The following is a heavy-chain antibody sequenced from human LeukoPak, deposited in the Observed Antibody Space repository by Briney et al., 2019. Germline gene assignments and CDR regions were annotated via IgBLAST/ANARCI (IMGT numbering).Heavy chain of an antibody. CDR1: GASISSHY. D-gene: IGHD3-9*01. Sequence: PSETLTLTCTVSGASISSHYWSWIRQTPGKGLEWIGCIHTNGNNNYNPPLRGRVTMSVDTSKNQFSLKMTSVPAAGTAVYYCARGYFDSRDSSNPFDNWGQGTLVTVSS. V-gene: IGHV4-4*09. J-gene: IGHJ4*02. CDR2: IHTNGNN. CDR3: ARGYFDSRDSSNPFDN.